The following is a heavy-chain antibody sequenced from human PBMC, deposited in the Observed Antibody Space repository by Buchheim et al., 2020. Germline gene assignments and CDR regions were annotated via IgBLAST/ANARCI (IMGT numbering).Heavy chain of an antibody. CDR2: ISYDGSNK. CDR1: GFTFSSYG. CDR3: ARGRTSDFWSGYYSSPEYYYYGMDV. D-gene: IGHD3-3*01. J-gene: IGHJ6*02. V-gene: IGHV3-30*03. Sequence: QVQLVESGGGVVQPGRSLRLSCAASGFTFSSYGMHWVRQAPGKGLEWVAVISYDGSNKYYADSVKGRFTISRDNAKNSLYLQMNSLRAEDTAVYYCARGRTSDFWSGYYSSPEYYYYGMDVWGQGTT.